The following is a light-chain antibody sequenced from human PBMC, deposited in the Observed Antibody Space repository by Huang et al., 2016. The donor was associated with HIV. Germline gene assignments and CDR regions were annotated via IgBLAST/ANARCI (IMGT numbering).Light chain of an antibody. V-gene: IGKV3-15*01. CDR1: QSVSSK. J-gene: IGKJ2*01. CDR3: QQYNNWPPGYT. CDR2: GAT. Sequence: EIVMTQSPATLSVSPGERATLSRRASQSVSSKLAWYQQKPGQAPRLLIYGATTRATGIPVRFSGSGFGTEFTLTISSLQSEDFAVYYCQQYNNWPPGYTFGQGTKLEIK.